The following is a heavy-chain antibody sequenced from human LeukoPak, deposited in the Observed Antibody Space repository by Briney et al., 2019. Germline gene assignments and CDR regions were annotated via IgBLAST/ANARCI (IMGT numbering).Heavy chain of an antibody. V-gene: IGHV1-2*02. Sequence: GASVKVSCKASGYTFTGYYMHWVRQAPGQGLEWMGWINPNSDGTNYAQKFQGRITMTRDTSISTAYMELSSLRSDDTAVYYCARASEFDYWGQGTLVTVSS. CDR1: GYTFTGYY. CDR3: ARASEFDY. D-gene: IGHD2-2*01. J-gene: IGHJ4*02. CDR2: INPNSDGT.